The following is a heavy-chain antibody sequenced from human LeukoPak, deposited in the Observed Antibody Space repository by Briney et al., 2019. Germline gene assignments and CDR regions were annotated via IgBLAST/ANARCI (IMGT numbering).Heavy chain of an antibody. CDR2: INPSRGST. CDR3: ARGYSSGFGN. CDR1: GYSFTSHY. J-gene: IGHJ4*02. D-gene: IGHD6-19*01. Sequence: GASVKVSCKASGYSFTSHYIHWVRRAPGQGLEWMGIINPSRGSTSYAQKFQGRVTVTRDTSTSTVYMDLSSLGSEDTAAYYCARGYSSGFGNWGQGTLVTVSS. V-gene: IGHV1-46*01.